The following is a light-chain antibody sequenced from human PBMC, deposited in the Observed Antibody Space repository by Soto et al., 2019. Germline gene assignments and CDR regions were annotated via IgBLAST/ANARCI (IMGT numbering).Light chain of an antibody. Sequence: EIVMTQSPATLSVSPGETVTLSCRASQSVSSNSVWYQQRPGQAPRLLIFGASTRATGIPSRFSGSGSGTEVTLIISSLQSEDFAVYYCQQYKDWFSITFGQGTRLEIK. V-gene: IGKV3-15*01. J-gene: IGKJ5*01. CDR3: QQYKDWFSIT. CDR2: GAS. CDR1: QSVSSN.